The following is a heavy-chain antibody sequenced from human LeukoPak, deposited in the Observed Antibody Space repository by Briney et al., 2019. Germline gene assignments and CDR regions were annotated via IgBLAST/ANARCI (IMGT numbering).Heavy chain of an antibody. CDR3: ARHWSAAWFGY. J-gene: IGHJ4*03. D-gene: IGHD3-3*01. CDR2: INPVNSET. V-gene: IGHV5-51*01. CDR1: GYDFTTYW. Sequence: GESLRISCKGFGYDFTTYWIAWVRQMPGKGLEWMGNINPVNSETTYSPSFQGLVTMPVDKSISTAYLQLSSLKASDTAMYFCARHWSAAWFGYWGQGSPVTVSS.